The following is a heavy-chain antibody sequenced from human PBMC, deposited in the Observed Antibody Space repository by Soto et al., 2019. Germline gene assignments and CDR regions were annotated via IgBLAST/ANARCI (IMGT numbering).Heavy chain of an antibody. Sequence: QVQLVQSGGEVKKPGASVKVSCQASGYTFSDYAISWVRQAPGQGLEWMGWISASTRNTDQAQNFQGRVIMTLDTSTNTAYMELRSLRSDDTAVYYCVRCYCSVGSCYACWHLDLWGRGTLVTVSS. J-gene: IGHJ2*01. D-gene: IGHD2-15*01. CDR3: VRCYCSVGSCYACWHLDL. CDR1: GYTFSDYA. V-gene: IGHV1-18*01. CDR2: ISASTRNT.